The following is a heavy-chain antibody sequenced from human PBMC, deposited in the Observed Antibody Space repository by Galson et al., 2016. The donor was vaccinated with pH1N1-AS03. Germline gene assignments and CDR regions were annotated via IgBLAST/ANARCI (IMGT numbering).Heavy chain of an antibody. CDR3: ANPRASGTTMVTRLDY. CDR1: GFTFRNFF. CDR2: FSGADLST. J-gene: IGHJ4*02. D-gene: IGHD5-18*01. V-gene: IGHV3-23*01. Sequence: SLRLSCAASGFTFRNFFMHWVRQVPGKGLVWVSSFSGADLSTYYADSVKGRFTVSRDNSKNTLYLQMNGLRAEDTAIYYCANPRASGTTMVTRLDYWGQGILVTVSS.